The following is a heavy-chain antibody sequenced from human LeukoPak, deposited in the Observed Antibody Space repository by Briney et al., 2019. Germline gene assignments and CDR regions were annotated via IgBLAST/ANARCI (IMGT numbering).Heavy chain of an antibody. CDR2: IYYSGST. V-gene: IGHV4-39*01. CDR1: GGSISSSSYY. J-gene: IGHJ5*02. Sequence: SETLPLTCTVSGGSISSSSYYWGWIRQPPGTGLEWIGSIYYSGSTYYNPSLKSRVTISVDTSKNQFSLKLSSVTAADTAVYYCARTSWSGYYSNNWFDPWGQGTLVTVSS. CDR3: ARTSWSGYYSNNWFDP. D-gene: IGHD3-3*01.